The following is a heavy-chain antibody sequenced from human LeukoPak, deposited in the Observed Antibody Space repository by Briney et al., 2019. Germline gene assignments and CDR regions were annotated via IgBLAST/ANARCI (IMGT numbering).Heavy chain of an antibody. CDR2: ISYDGSNK. CDR3: AKVGYCSGGSCYGYYYYYYYMDV. V-gene: IGHV3-30*18. D-gene: IGHD2-15*01. Sequence: GGSLRLSCAASEFTFSSYGMHWVRQAPGKGLELVAVISYDGSNKYYADSVKGRFTISRDNSKNTLYLQMNRLRAEDTAVYYCAKVGYCSGGSCYGYYYYYYYMDVWGKGTTVTVSS. J-gene: IGHJ6*03. CDR1: EFTFSSYG.